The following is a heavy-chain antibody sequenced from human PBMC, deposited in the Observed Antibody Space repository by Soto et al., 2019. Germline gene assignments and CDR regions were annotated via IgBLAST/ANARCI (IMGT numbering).Heavy chain of an antibody. Sequence: SVKVSCKASGGTFSSYAISWVRQAPGQGLEWMGGIIPIFGTANYAQKFQGRVTITADESTSTAYMELRSLRSDDTAVYYCAREGYEEDAFDIWGQGTMVTVSS. J-gene: IGHJ3*02. D-gene: IGHD5-12*01. CDR1: GGTFSSYA. CDR3: AREGYEEDAFDI. V-gene: IGHV1-69*13. CDR2: IIPIFGTA.